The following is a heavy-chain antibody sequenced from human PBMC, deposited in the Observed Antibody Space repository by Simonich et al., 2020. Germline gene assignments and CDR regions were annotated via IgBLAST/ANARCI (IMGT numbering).Heavy chain of an antibody. D-gene: IGHD6-13*01. CDR1: GFTFSSYS. V-gene: IGHV3-21*01. Sequence: EVQLVESGGGLVKPGGSLRLSCAASGFTFSSYSINWVRQAPGKGMEWVSSIVSSSSYRYYADSVKGRFTISRDNAKNSLYLQMNSLRAEDTAVYYCARDAAGDYWGQGTLVTVSS. J-gene: IGHJ4*02. CDR3: ARDAAGDY. CDR2: IVSSSSYR.